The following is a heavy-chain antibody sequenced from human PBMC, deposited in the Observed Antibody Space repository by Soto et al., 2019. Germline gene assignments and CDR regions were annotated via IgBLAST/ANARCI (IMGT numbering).Heavy chain of an antibody. Sequence: EVQLVESGGGLVKPGGSLRLSCAASGFTFTRYSMNWVRQAPGKGLEWVSSISSTTNYIYYGDSMKGRFTISRDNAKNSLDLEMNHLRAEDQAVYYCAREAQDLTSNFDYWGQGTLVTVSS. CDR2: ISSTTNYI. J-gene: IGHJ4*02. V-gene: IGHV3-21*06. CDR1: GFTFTRYS. CDR3: AREAQDLTSNFDY.